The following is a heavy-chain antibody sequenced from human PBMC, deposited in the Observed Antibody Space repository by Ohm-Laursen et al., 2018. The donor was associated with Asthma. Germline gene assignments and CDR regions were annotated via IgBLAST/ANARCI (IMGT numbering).Heavy chain of an antibody. V-gene: IGHV1-3*01. D-gene: IGHD1-1*01. J-gene: IGHJ3*02. Sequence: GASVKVSCKASGYTFTSYAMHWVRQAPGQRLEWMGWINAGNGNTKYSQKFQGRVTITRDTSASTAYMELSSLRSEDTAVYYCARRTGVDAFDMWGQGTTVIVSS. CDR2: INAGNGNT. CDR3: ARRTGVDAFDM. CDR1: GYTFTSYA.